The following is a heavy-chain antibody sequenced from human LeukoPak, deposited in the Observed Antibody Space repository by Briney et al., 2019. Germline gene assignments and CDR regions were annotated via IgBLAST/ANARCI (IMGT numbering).Heavy chain of an antibody. J-gene: IGHJ5*02. CDR3: ATDFYDST. Sequence: GGSLRLSCATSGFTFSNAWMNWVRQAPGKGLEWVGRIRSNSDGGTIDYAAPVKGRFTLSRDDSKTMLYLQMNSLQTEDTAVYYCATDFYDSTWGQGTLVTVSS. D-gene: IGHD3-22*01. V-gene: IGHV3-15*07. CDR2: IRSNSDGGTI. CDR1: GFTFSNAW.